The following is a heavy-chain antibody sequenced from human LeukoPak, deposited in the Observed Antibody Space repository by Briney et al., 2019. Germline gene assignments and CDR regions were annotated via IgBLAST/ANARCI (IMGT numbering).Heavy chain of an antibody. D-gene: IGHD3-22*01. CDR3: AKDQGDSSGYPRYYFDY. CDR2: ISGSGGST. V-gene: IGHV3-23*01. J-gene: IGHJ4*02. CDR1: GFTFSSYA. Sequence: GGSLRLSCAASGFTFSSYAMSWVRQAPGKGLEWVSAISGSGGSTYYADSVKGRFTISRDNSKNTLYLQMNSLRAEDTAVYYCAKDQGDSSGYPRYYFDYWGQGTLVTVSS.